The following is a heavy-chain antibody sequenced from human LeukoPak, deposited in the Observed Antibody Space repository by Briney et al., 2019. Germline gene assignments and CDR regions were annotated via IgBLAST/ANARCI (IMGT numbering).Heavy chain of an antibody. CDR2: IKQDGSEK. D-gene: IGHD1-7*01. CDR1: GFTFSSYW. V-gene: IGHV3-7*01. Sequence: GGSLRLSCAASGFTFSSYWMSWVRQAPGKGLEWVANIKQDGSEKYYVDSVKGRFTIPRDNAKNSLYLQMNSLRAEDTAVYYCASYDWNYPLDDYWGQGTLVTVYS. J-gene: IGHJ4*02. CDR3: ASYDWNYPLDDY.